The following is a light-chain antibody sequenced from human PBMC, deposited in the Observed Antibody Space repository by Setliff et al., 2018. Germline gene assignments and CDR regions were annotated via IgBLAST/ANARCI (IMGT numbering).Light chain of an antibody. CDR1: SSDVGVHNY. J-gene: IGLJ1*01. V-gene: IGLV2-23*02. Sequence: QSALTQPASVSGSPGQSITISCTGTSSDVGVHNYVSWYQQHPAKAPKLMIYDVSNRPSGVSNRFSGSKSGNTASPTISGLQAEDEADYYCCSYAGSSTYVFGTGTKVTVL. CDR3: CSYAGSSTYV. CDR2: DVS.